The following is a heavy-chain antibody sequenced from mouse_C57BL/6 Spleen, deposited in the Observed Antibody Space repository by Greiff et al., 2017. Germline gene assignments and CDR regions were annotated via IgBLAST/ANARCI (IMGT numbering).Heavy chain of an antibody. CDR2: IDPSDSAT. CDR3: ARDRGGPFDY. CDR1: GFTFTSYW. D-gene: IGHD2-14*01. V-gene: IGHV1-52*01. Sequence: QVQLQQPGAELVRPGSSVKLSCTASGFTFTSYWMHWVKQRPIQGLEWIGNIDPSDSATHYNQKFKDKATLTVDKSSSTAYMQLSSLTSEDSAVYYCARDRGGPFDYGGQGTTLTVSA. J-gene: IGHJ2*01.